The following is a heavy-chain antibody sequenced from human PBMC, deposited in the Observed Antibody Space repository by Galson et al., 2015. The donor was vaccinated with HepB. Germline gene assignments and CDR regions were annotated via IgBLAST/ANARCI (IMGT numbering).Heavy chain of an antibody. CDR3: ARPNMDHEGSYCFDY. D-gene: IGHD3-10*01. CDR1: GYTFTNYW. CDR2: IDPTDSYT. Sequence: QSGAEVKKPGESLTISCTASGYTFTNYWISWVRQMPGKGLEWMGRIDPTDSYTNYRPSFQGHVTISVDKSTSTAFLHWSSLQASDTAVYFCARPNMDHEGSYCFDYWGQGTPVTVSS. V-gene: IGHV5-10-1*01. J-gene: IGHJ4*02.